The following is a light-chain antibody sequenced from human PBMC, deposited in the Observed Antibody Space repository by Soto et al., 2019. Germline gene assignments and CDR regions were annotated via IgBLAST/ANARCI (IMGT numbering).Light chain of an antibody. CDR1: QSINSN. Sequence: ETVMTQSPAIMSVSPGERATLSCRASQSINSNLAWYQQKPGQAPRLLIYGASTRATGIPARFSGSGSGTEFTLTISSLQSEDFAVYYCQQYNNWPPYTFGQGTKLEIK. V-gene: IGKV3-15*01. CDR3: QQYNNWPPYT. CDR2: GAS. J-gene: IGKJ2*01.